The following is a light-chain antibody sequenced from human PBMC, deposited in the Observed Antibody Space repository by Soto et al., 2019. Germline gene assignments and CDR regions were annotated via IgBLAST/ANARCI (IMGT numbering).Light chain of an antibody. CDR2: DAS. J-gene: IGKJ4*01. CDR1: QSVSSSY. Sequence: EIVLTQSPGTLSLSPGERATLSCRASQSVSSSYLAWYQQKPGQAPRLLIYDASNRATGIPARFSGSGSGTDFTLTISSLEPEDFAAYYCQQRSNWLFGGGTKVDIK. CDR3: QQRSNWL. V-gene: IGKV3D-20*02.